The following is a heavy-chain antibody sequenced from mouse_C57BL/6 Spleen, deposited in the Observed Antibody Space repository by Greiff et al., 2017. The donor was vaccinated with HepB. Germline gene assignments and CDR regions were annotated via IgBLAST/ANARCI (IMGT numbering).Heavy chain of an antibody. CDR1: GFTFSDYG. V-gene: IGHV5-17*01. CDR3: ARVGSSYVGLFAY. CDR2: ISSGSSTI. D-gene: IGHD1-1*01. J-gene: IGHJ3*01. Sequence: EVHLVESGGGLVKPGGSLKLSCAASGFTFSDYGMHWVRQAPEKGLEWVAYISSGSSTIYYADTVKGRFTISRDNAKNTLFLQMTSPRSEDTARYYCARVGSSYVGLFAYWGQGTLVTVSA.